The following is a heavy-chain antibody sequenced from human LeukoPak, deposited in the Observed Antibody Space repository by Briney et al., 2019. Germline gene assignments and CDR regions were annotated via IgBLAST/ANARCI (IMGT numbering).Heavy chain of an antibody. CDR2: IYPGDSDT. J-gene: IGHJ4*02. Sequence: GASLKISFQGSGSSFTSYWIGWGRQLPGKGLEWVGIIYPGDSDTRYSPSFQGQVTISADKSISTAYLQWSSLKASDTAMYYCARHGSSTPYSIGDYWGQGTLVTVSS. CDR1: GSSFTSYW. CDR3: ARHGSSTPYSIGDY. V-gene: IGHV5-51*01. D-gene: IGHD2-2*01.